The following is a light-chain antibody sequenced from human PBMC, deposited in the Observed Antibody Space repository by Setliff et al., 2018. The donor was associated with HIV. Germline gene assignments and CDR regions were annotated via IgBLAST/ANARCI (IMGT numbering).Light chain of an antibody. J-gene: IGLJ1*01. CDR1: SSDVGGYNS. Sequence: QSALTQPRSVSGSPGQSVTISCTGTSSDVGGYNSVSWYQQHPGKVPKLMIYDVNKRPSGVPDRFSGSKSGNTASLTISGLQAEDEADYYCCSHASSYLKVFGTGTKVTV. V-gene: IGLV2-11*01. CDR3: CSHASSYLKV. CDR2: DVN.